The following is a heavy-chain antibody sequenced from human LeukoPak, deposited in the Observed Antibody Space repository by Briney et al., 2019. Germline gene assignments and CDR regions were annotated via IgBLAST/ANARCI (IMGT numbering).Heavy chain of an antibody. Sequence: GESLKISCKGSVYIFTNYWIAWVRQMPGKGLEWMGIIYPDDSDTRYSPSFQGQVTISADKSLSTAYLQWSSLKASDTAMYYCARRSYYDSGGYYYDFWGQGTLVTVSS. D-gene: IGHD3-22*01. CDR2: IYPDDSDT. CDR1: VYIFTNYW. CDR3: ARRSYYDSGGYYYDF. J-gene: IGHJ4*02. V-gene: IGHV5-51*01.